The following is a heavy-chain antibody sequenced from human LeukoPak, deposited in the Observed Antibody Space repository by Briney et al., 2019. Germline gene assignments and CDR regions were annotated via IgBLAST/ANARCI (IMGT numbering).Heavy chain of an antibody. CDR3: ARFGTSWHSIDY. Sequence: IPSETLSLTCTVSGGSISSYYWFWIRQPPGKGLEWIGHIFYSGCTTYNPSLKSRVTISVDTSKNQFSLRLSSVTAADTAVYYCARFGTSWHSIDYWGQGTLVTV. J-gene: IGHJ4*02. V-gene: IGHV4-59*08. D-gene: IGHD6-13*01. CDR2: IFYSGCT. CDR1: GGSISSYY.